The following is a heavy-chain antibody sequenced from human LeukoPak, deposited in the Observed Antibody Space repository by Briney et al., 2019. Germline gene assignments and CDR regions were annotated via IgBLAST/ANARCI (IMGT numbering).Heavy chain of an antibody. J-gene: IGHJ4*02. Sequence: GGSLRLSCAASGFTFSSYAMHWVRQAPGKGLEWVAVISYDGSNKYYADSVKGRFTISRDNSKNTLYLQMNSLRAEDTAVYYCASTPITMIVGMFDYWGQGTLVTVSS. CDR2: ISYDGSNK. V-gene: IGHV3-30-3*01. D-gene: IGHD3-22*01. CDR3: ASTPITMIVGMFDY. CDR1: GFTFSSYA.